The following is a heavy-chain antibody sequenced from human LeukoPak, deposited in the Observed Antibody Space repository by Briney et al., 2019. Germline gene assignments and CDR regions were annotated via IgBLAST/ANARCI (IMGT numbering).Heavy chain of an antibody. CDR2: INHSGST. V-gene: IGHV4-34*01. Sequence: SETLSLTCTVSGASISSYYWSWIRQPPGKGLERIGEINHSGSTNYNPSLKSRVTISVDTSKNQFSLKLSSVTAADTAVYYCARALVRGVIRGYFDYWGQGTLVTVSS. D-gene: IGHD3-10*01. J-gene: IGHJ4*02. CDR1: GASISSYY. CDR3: ARALVRGVIRGYFDY.